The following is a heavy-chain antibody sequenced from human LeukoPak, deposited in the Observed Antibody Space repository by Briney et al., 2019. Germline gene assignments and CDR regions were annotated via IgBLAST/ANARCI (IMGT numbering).Heavy chain of an antibody. J-gene: IGHJ4*02. CDR2: IYYSGGT. CDR1: GGSISSSSYY. CDR3: ARRNDYDFWSGYCFDY. Sequence: SGTLSLTCTVSGGSISSSSYYWGWIRQPPGKGLEWIGSIYYSGGTYYNPSLKSRVTISVDTSKNQFSLKLSSVTAADTAVYYCARRNDYDFWSGYCFDYWGQGTLVTVSS. D-gene: IGHD3-3*01. V-gene: IGHV4-39*01.